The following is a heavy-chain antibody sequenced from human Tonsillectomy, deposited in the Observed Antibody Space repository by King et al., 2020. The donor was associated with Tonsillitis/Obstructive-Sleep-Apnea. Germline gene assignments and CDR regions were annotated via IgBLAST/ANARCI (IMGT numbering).Heavy chain of an antibody. CDR2: MNPNSGNT. V-gene: IGHV1-8*01. CDR3: VRGSWGFCTSTSCYPDY. J-gene: IGHJ4*02. CDR1: GYTFTSYD. Sequence: VQLVESGAEVKKPGASVKVSCTASGYTFTSYDINWVRQATEQGLEWMGWMNPNSGNTGYAQKFQGRVTMTRHTSISTAYMELSSLRSDDTAVYYCVRGSWGFCTSTSCYPDYWGQGTLVTVSS. D-gene: IGHD2-2*01.